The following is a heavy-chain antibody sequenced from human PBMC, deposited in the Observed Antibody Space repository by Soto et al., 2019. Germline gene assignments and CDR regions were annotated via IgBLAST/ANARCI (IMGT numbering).Heavy chain of an antibody. CDR2: IYSSGST. V-gene: IGHV4-59*04. CDR1: GGSISSYY. J-gene: IGHJ4*02. CDR3: ATRDTVTTYYFDN. Sequence: ASETLSLTCSVSGGSISSYYWSWIRQPPGKGLEWIGYIYSSGSTYYNPSLKNRVTISVVTSKSQFSLKLSSVTAADTAVYFCATRDTVTTYYFDNWGRGTLVTVS. D-gene: IGHD4-17*01.